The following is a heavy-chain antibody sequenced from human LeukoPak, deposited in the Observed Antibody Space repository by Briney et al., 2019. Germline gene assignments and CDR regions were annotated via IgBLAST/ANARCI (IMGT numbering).Heavy chain of an antibody. J-gene: IGHJ4*02. V-gene: IGHV3-48*01. Sequence: GGSLRLSCAASGFTFSSYSMNWVRQAPGKGLEWVSYISSSSSTIYYADSVKGRFTISRDNAKNSLYLQMNSLRAEDTAVYYCARAGVSSAGKYYDFWSGYYTGIGGAFDYWGQGTLVTVSS. D-gene: IGHD3-3*01. CDR1: GFTFSSYS. CDR2: ISSSSSTI. CDR3: ARAGVSSAGKYYDFWSGYYTGIGGAFDY.